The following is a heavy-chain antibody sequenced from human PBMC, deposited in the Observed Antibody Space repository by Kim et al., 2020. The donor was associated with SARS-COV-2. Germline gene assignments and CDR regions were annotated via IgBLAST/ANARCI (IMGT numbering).Heavy chain of an antibody. V-gene: IGHV4-39*01. D-gene: IGHD3-22*01. CDR2: IYYSGST. CDR3: ARLPRITMIVVVPYYF. Sequence: SETLSLTCTVSGGSISSSSYYWGWIRQPPGKGLEWIGSIYYSGSTYYNPSLKSRVTISVDTSKNQFSLKLSSVTAADTAVYYCARLPRITMIVVVPYYF. J-gene: IGHJ4*01. CDR1: GGSISSSSYY.